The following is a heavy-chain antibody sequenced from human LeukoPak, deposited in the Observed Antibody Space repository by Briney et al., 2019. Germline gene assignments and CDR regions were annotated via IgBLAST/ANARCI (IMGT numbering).Heavy chain of an antibody. CDR3: ARHNPVRHNSFDY. V-gene: IGHV4-59*08. Sequence: SETLSLTCNVSGATVSDFYWSWIRQPPGKGLEWIGYIYYSGTTNYNPSLKSRVTISVDTSKNQFSLRLSSVSAADTAIYYCARHNPVRHNSFDYWGLGTLVTVSS. CDR1: GATVSDFY. J-gene: IGHJ4*02. D-gene: IGHD6-19*01. CDR2: IYYSGTT.